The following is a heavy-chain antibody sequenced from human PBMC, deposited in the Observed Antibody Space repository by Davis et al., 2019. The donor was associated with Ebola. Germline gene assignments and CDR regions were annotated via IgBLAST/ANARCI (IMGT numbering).Heavy chain of an antibody. CDR3: ASHCSGGSCYAFDYYYYGMDV. CDR2: FDPEDGET. V-gene: IGHV1-24*01. CDR1: GYTLTELS. Sequence: ASVKVSCKVSGYTLTELSMHWVRQAPGKGLEWMGGFDPEDGETIYAQKFQGRVTMTEDTSTDTAYMELSSLRSEDTAVYYCASHCSGGSCYAFDYYYYGMDVWGQGTTVTVSS. J-gene: IGHJ6*02. D-gene: IGHD2-15*01.